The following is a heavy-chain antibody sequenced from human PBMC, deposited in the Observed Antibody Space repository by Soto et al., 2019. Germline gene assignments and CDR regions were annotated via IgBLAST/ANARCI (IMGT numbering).Heavy chain of an antibody. V-gene: IGHV3-23*01. CDR2: MGGANGDT. Sequence: EVQMLESGGGLVQPGGSLRLSCAASGFIFSNYAMSWVRQAPGKGLEWVADMGGANGDTYYADSVRGRFDISRDNSKSTLFLQMNSLRAEDTAVYYCAKDRVNHNSVWDPFDIWGQGTMVTVSS. CDR3: AKDRVNHNSVWDPFDI. CDR1: GFIFSNYA. D-gene: IGHD2-21*01. J-gene: IGHJ3*02.